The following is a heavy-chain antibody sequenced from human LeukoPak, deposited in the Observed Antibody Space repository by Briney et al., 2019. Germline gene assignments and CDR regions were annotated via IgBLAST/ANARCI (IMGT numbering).Heavy chain of an antibody. D-gene: IGHD5-18*01. J-gene: IGHJ4*02. Sequence: SETLSLTCSVSGAFISNHHWSWIRQPAGKGLEWIGRVYSSGDTTYNPSLKSRVTISVDKSKSQFSLRLTSVTAADTAVYYCARVGYSYVFDYWGQGTLVTVSS. CDR2: VYSSGDT. V-gene: IGHV4-4*07. CDR1: GAFISNHH. CDR3: ARVGYSYVFDY.